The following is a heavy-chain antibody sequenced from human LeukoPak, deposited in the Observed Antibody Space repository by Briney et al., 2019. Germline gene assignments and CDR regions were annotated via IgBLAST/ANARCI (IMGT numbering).Heavy chain of an antibody. CDR3: ARDRTVRGGIDY. Sequence: SETLSLTCTVSGGSISSSSYYWSWIRQPAGKGLEWIGRMYISGSTNYNPSLSGSTNYNPSLKSRVTISVDMSREQFSLKLSSVTAADTAVYYCARDRTVRGGIDYWGQGTLVTVSS. J-gene: IGHJ4*02. D-gene: IGHD3-10*01. V-gene: IGHV4-61*02. CDR2: MYISGSTNYNPSLSGST. CDR1: GGSISSSSYY.